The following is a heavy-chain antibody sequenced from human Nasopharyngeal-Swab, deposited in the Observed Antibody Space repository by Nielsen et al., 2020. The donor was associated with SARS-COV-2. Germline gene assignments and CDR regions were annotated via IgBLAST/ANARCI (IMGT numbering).Heavy chain of an antibody. J-gene: IGHJ4*02. CDR3: ARDQWLVHYFDY. D-gene: IGHD6-19*01. Sequence: ASVKVSCKASGYTFINYGLSWVRQAPGQGLEWVGWISANNGNTNYAQKFRGRVTMTTDTFTSTAYMELRSLRSDDTAIYYCARDQWLVHYFDYWGQGTLVTVSS. V-gene: IGHV1-18*01. CDR2: ISANNGNT. CDR1: GYTFINYG.